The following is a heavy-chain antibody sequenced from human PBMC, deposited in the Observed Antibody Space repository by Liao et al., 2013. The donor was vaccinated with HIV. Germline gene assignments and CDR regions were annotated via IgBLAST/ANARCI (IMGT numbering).Heavy chain of an antibody. J-gene: IGHJ6*03. D-gene: IGHD1-1*01. CDR2: INQSGFT. CDR3: ARGIPQNWNDGSPTKYYYMDV. CDR1: GGSLSGYH. Sequence: QVQLQQWGAGLLKPSETLSLTCAVYGGSLSGYHWCWIRQPPGKGLEWIGEINQSGFTNQNPSLKSRVTISIDTSKNQFSLKVSSVTAADTSVYYCARGIPQNWNDGSPTKYYYMDVWGKGTTVTVS. V-gene: IGHV4-34*01.